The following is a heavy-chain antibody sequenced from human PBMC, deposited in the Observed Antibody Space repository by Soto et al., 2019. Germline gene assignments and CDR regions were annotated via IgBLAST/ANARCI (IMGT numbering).Heavy chain of an antibody. CDR3: ARDLYYYDSSGYFDY. J-gene: IGHJ4*02. V-gene: IGHV3-33*01. CDR1: GFTFSSYG. CDR2: IWYDGSNK. D-gene: IGHD3-22*01. Sequence: QVQLVESGGGVVQPGRSLRLSCAASGFTFSSYGMHWVRQAPGKGLEWVAVIWYDGSNKYYADSVKGRFTISRDNSKNTLYLQMKSLRAEDTAVYYCARDLYYYDSSGYFDYWGQGTLVTVSS.